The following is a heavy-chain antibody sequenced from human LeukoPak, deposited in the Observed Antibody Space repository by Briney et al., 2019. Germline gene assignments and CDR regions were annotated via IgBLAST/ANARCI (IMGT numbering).Heavy chain of an antibody. CDR2: ISGSGGST. Sequence: GGSLRLSCAASGFTFSSYWMSWVRQAPGKGLEWVSAISGSGGSTYYADSVKGRFTISRDNSKNTLYLQMNSLRAEDTAVYYCARGTYYYDSSGYYSQDYWGQGTLVTVSS. V-gene: IGHV3-23*01. D-gene: IGHD3-22*01. CDR3: ARGTYYYDSSGYYSQDY. J-gene: IGHJ4*02. CDR1: GFTFSSYW.